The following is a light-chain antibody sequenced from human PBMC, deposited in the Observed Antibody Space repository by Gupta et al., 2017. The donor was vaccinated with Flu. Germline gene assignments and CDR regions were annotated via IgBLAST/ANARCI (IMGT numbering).Light chain of an antibody. Sequence: DIVLTQSPDSLPVSLGERATINCKSSQSVLYSSNNKNYLAWYQQKPGQPPKLLIYGASTREAGVPDRFSGSGSGTDFTLTISSLQAEDVAVYYCQQDDSTPRTFGQGTKVEIK. CDR2: GAS. J-gene: IGKJ1*01. CDR1: QSVLYSSNNKNY. V-gene: IGKV4-1*01. CDR3: QQDDSTPRT.